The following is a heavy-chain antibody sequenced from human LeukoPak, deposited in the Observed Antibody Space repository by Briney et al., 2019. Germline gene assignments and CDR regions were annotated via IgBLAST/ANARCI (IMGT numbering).Heavy chain of an antibody. V-gene: IGHV3-21*01. CDR3: ARLRRNSDTSGYYYYYDF. Sequence: PGGSLRLSCVASGYTFSSFSINWVRQAPGKGLEWVSSISVRSNYIYYADSVRGRFSISRDDARDSLFLQMNSLRAEDTAVYYCARLRRNSDTSGYYYYYDFWGQGTLVTVSS. CDR1: GYTFSSFS. J-gene: IGHJ4*02. D-gene: IGHD3-22*01. CDR2: ISVRSNYI.